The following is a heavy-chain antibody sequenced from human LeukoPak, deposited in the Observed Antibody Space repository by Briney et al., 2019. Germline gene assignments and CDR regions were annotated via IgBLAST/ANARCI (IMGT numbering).Heavy chain of an antibody. D-gene: IGHD6-13*01. V-gene: IGHV3-66*01. CDR3: AKDQDSSSWYGLDYFDY. CDR1: GFTVSSNY. CDR2: IYSGGST. J-gene: IGHJ4*02. Sequence: GGSLRLSCAASGFTVSSNYMSWFRQAPGKGLEWVSVIYSGGSTYYADSVKGRFTISRDNSKNTLYLQMNSLRAEDTAVYYCAKDQDSSSWYGLDYFDYWGQGTLVTVSS.